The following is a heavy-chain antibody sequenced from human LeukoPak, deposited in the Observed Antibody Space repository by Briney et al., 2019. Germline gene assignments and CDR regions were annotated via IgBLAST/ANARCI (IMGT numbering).Heavy chain of an antibody. CDR1: GGTFSSYA. Sequence: GASVKVSCKASGGTFSSYAISWVRQAPGQGLEWMGRIIPILGIANYAQKFQGRVTITADKSTSTAYMELSSLRSEDTAVHYCARDPDTAMVYYYGMDAWGQGTTVTVSS. J-gene: IGHJ6*02. D-gene: IGHD5-18*01. CDR2: IIPILGIA. CDR3: ARDPDTAMVYYYGMDA. V-gene: IGHV1-69*04.